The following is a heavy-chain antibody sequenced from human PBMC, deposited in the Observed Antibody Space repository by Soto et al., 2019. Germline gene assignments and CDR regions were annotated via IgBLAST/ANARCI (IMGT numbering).Heavy chain of an antibody. J-gene: IGHJ4*02. Sequence: ASVKVSCKASGGTFSSYTISWVRQAPGQGLEWMGGFDPEDGETIYAQKFQGRVTMTEDTSTDTAYMELSSLRSEDTSVYYCASAGSGYDFFSFDYWGQGTLVTVSS. V-gene: IGHV1-24*01. CDR3: ASAGSGYDFFSFDY. CDR2: FDPEDGET. D-gene: IGHD5-12*01. CDR1: GGTFSSYT.